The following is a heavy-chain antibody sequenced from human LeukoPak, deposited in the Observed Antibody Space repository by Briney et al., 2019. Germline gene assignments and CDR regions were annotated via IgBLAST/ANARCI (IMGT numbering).Heavy chain of an antibody. CDR1: GFTFSNAW. Sequence: SGGSLRLSCAASGFTFSNAWMSWVRQAPGKGLQWVANIKHDGSEQYYVDSVKGRFTISRDNAKNSLFLQMNSLGVEDTAVYYCKSGGAAPGRFDYWGQGARVTVSS. V-gene: IGHV3-7*01. CDR2: IKHDGSEQ. D-gene: IGHD1-26*01. J-gene: IGHJ4*02. CDR3: KSGGAAPGRFDY.